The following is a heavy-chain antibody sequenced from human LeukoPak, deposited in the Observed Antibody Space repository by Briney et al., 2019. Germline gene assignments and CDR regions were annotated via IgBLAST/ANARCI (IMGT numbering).Heavy chain of an antibody. J-gene: IGHJ2*01. CDR3: AGGGLGYCSGGRCHYWYFDL. CDR1: GGSLSSYF. D-gene: IGHD2-15*01. V-gene: IGHV4-59*01. CDR2: ISYNGRT. Sequence: PSETLSLTCTVSGGSLSSYFWSWIRQSPGKGLEWVGYISYNGRTNYNPSLKNRVTISADTSKKQFALKLSSVTAADTAEYYCAGGGLGYCSGGRCHYWYFDLWGRGTRVTVSS.